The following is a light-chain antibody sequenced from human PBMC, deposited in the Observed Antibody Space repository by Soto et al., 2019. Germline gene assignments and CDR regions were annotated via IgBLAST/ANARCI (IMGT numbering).Light chain of an antibody. J-gene: IGKJ4*01. CDR1: QSVSSY. Sequence: EIVLTQSPATLSLSPGKRATLSCRASQSVSSYLVWYQQKPGQAPRLLIYDASKRATGIPARFSGSGSGTDFTLTISSLEPEDFAVYYCQQSTNWPPVLTFGGGTKVEIK. CDR2: DAS. CDR3: QQSTNWPPVLT. V-gene: IGKV3-11*01.